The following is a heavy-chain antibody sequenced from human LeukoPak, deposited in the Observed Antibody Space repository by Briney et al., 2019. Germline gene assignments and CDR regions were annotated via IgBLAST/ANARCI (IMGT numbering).Heavy chain of an antibody. J-gene: IGHJ4*02. D-gene: IGHD3-16*02. CDR3: ARDARVITFGGVIVRPYYFDY. CDR2: ISSSSSYI. V-gene: IGHV3-21*01. CDR1: GFTFSSYS. Sequence: GGSLRLSCAASGFTFSSYSMNWVRQAPGKGLEWVSSISSSSSYIYYADSVKGRFTISRDNAKNSLYLQMNSLRAEDTAVYYCARDARVITFGGVIVRPYYFDYLGQGTLVTVSS.